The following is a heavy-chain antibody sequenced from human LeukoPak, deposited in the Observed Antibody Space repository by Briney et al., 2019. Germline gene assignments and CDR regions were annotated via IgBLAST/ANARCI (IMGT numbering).Heavy chain of an antibody. J-gene: IGHJ5*02. CDR1: GGSISSYY. V-gene: IGHV4-59*12. CDR3: ARNKWYDGYDP. D-gene: IGHD2-15*01. Sequence: SETLSLTCTVSGGSISSYYWSWIRQPPGKGLEWIGEIYHSGSTNYNPSLKSRVTISVDKSKNQFSLKLSSVTAADTAVYYCARNKWYDGYDPWGQGTLVTVSS. CDR2: IYHSGST.